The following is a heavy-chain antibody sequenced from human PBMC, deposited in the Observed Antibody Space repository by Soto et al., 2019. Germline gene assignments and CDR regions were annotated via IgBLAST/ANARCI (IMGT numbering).Heavy chain of an antibody. CDR3: AKDMRYSSSWYYFDY. D-gene: IGHD6-13*01. J-gene: IGHJ4*02. Sequence: PGGSLRLSCEASGFTFSNYAMSWVRQAPGKGLEWVSSISDSTHYADSVKGRFTISRDNSKNTLYLQMNSLRAEDTAVYYCAKDMRYSSSWYYFDYWGQGTLVTVSS. V-gene: IGHV3-23*01. CDR1: GFTFSNYA. CDR2: ISDST.